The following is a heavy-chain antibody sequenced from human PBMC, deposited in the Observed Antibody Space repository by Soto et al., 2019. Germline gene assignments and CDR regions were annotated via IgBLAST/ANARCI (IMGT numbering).Heavy chain of an antibody. CDR3: VRDGTKTLRDWFDP. CDR1: GASISGYY. V-gene: IGHV4-4*07. CDR2: IYATGTT. D-gene: IGHD1-1*01. J-gene: IGHJ5*02. Sequence: SETLSLTCTVSGASISGYYLSWIRKSAGKGLEWIGRIYATGTTDYNPSLKSRVMMSVDTSKKQFSLKLRSVTAADTAVYYCVRDGTKTLRDWFDPWGQGISVTVYS.